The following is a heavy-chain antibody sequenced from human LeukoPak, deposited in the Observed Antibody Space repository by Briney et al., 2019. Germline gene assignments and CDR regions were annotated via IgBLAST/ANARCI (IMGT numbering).Heavy chain of an antibody. CDR3: ARDQSGEWELLSGWWFDP. Sequence: ASVKVSCKASGYTFTSYDINWVRQATGQGLEWMGWMNPNSGNTGYAQKLQGRVTVTRDMSTSTVYMELSNLRSEDTAVYYCARDQSGEWELLSGWWFDPWGQGTLVTVSS. D-gene: IGHD1-26*01. J-gene: IGHJ5*02. V-gene: IGHV1-8*01. CDR2: MNPNSGNT. CDR1: GYTFTSYD.